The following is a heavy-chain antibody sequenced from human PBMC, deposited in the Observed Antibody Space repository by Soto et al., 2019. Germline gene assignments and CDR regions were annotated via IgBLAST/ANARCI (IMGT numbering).Heavy chain of an antibody. D-gene: IGHD2-15*01. V-gene: IGHV3-21*06. Sequence: GGSLRLSCAASGFTFNTYSMNWVRQAPGKGLEWVSSITSKTGDQYYADSVKGRFIISRDNTKNSLSLQVTSLRDEDTAVYYCARDLMPKDRGLGDLAYWGQGTLVTFSS. CDR3: ARDLMPKDRGLGDLAY. CDR2: ITSKTGDQ. J-gene: IGHJ4*02. CDR1: GFTFNTYS.